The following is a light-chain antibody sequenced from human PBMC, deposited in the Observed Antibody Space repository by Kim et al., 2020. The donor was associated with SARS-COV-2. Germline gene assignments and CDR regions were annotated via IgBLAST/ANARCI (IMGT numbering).Light chain of an antibody. CDR3: QKYNNAPPT. CDR1: QNISNY. V-gene: IGKV1-27*01. CDR2: DAS. J-gene: IGKJ1*01. Sequence: ATVVGRVTISCRAGQNISNYLAWYQQKPGKVAKHLIYDASTLQSGVPSRLSSSGAEADFTLTISSRQPEDVATDYCQKYNNAPPTFGQGTKVDIK.